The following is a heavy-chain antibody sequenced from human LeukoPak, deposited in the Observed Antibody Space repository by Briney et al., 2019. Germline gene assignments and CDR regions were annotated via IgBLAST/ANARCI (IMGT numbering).Heavy chain of an antibody. V-gene: IGHV3-33*06. CDR1: GFTFSSYG. D-gene: IGHD2-15*01. Sequence: GRSLRLSCAASGFTFSSYGMHWVRQAPGKGLECVAVIWYDGSNKYYADSVKGRFTISRDNSKSTLCLQMNSLRAEDTAVYYCAKQLGYCSDGSCYFPYWGQGTLVTVSS. CDR2: IWYDGSNK. CDR3: AKQLGYCSDGSCYFPY. J-gene: IGHJ4*02.